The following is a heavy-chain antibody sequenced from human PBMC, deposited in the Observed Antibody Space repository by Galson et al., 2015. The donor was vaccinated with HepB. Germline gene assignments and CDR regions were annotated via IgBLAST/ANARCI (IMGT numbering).Heavy chain of an antibody. CDR2: IHHSGST. CDR1: GGSISSSNW. D-gene: IGHD1-26*01. J-gene: IGHJ4*02. Sequence: SEPLSLTCAVSGGSISSSNWWRWVRQPPGKGLEWIGEIHHSGSTNYNPSLKSRVTISINKSKNQFSLKVSPVTAADTAVFYCASKATVGGTFDNWGQGTLVTVSS. CDR3: ASKATVGGTFDN. V-gene: IGHV4-4*02.